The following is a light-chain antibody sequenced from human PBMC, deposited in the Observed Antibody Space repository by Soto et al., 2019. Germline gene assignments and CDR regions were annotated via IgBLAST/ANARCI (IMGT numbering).Light chain of an antibody. J-gene: IGLJ2*01. V-gene: IGLV2-14*01. CDR1: SSDVGGHNY. Sequence: QSVLTQPASVSGSPGQSITISCTGTSSDVGGHNYVSWYQQHPGKAPKLMIYEVSNRPSGVSNRFSGSKSGNTASLTISGLQPEDEADYYCNAYTSSNNNVVFGGGTKLTVL. CDR3: NAYTSSNNNVV. CDR2: EVS.